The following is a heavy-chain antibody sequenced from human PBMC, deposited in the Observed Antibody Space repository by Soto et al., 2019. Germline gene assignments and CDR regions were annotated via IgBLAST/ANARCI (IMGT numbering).Heavy chain of an antibody. J-gene: IGHJ4*02. Sequence: PGGSLRLSCVASGFSFSNYGRHWVRQAPGKGLEWVAVISYDGSNKYYADSVKGRFTISRDNSKNTMYLQMNSLSAEDTAVYHCARDQVKGTMTILWGQGTLVTVSS. CDR2: ISYDGSNK. V-gene: IGHV3-30*03. CDR1: GFSFSNYG. CDR3: ARDQVKGTMTIL. D-gene: IGHD4-17*01.